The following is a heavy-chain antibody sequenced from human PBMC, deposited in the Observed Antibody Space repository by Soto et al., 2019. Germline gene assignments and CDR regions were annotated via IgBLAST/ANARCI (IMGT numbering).Heavy chain of an antibody. Sequence: SETLSLTCTVSGGSISSYYWSWIRQPPGKGLEWIGYIYYSGRTNYNPSLKSRVTISVDTSKNQFSLKLSSVTAADTAVYYCARLGYCSGGSCYSQSPRYYYYYYMDVWGKGTTVTVSS. J-gene: IGHJ6*03. CDR1: GGSISSYY. V-gene: IGHV4-59*12. CDR2: IYYSGRT. CDR3: ARLGYCSGGSCYSQSPRYYYYYYMDV. D-gene: IGHD2-15*01.